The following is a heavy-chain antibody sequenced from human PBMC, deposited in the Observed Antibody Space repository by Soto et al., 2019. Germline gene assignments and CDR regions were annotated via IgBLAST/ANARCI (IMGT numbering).Heavy chain of an antibody. V-gene: IGHV1-69*01. J-gene: IGHJ4*02. Sequence: QVQLVQSGTEVKKPGSSVKVSCKASGGTFSSYAISWVRQAPGQGLEWMGGIIPIFGTANYAQKFQGRVTITADESTSTAYMELSSLRSEDTAVYYCARSPSNPITMVRTYLDYWGQGTLVTVSS. CDR1: GGTFSSYA. D-gene: IGHD3-10*01. CDR3: ARSPSNPITMVRTYLDY. CDR2: IIPIFGTA.